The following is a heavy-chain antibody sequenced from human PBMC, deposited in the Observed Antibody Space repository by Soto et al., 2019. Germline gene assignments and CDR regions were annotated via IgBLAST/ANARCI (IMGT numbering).Heavy chain of an antibody. V-gene: IGHV4-34*01. D-gene: IGHD4-4*01. J-gene: IGHJ4*02. CDR1: GGSFSGYY. Sequence: PSDTLSLTCAVYGGSFSGYYWSWIRQPPGKGLEWIGEINHSGSTNYNPSLKSRVTISVDTSKNQFSLKLSSVTAADTAVYYCARRGLQYYDFDYWGQGTLVTVSS. CDR3: ARRGLQYYDFDY. CDR2: INHSGST.